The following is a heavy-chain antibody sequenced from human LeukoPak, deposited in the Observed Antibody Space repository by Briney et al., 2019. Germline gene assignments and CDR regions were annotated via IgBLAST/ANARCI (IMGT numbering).Heavy chain of an antibody. V-gene: IGHV4-34*01. CDR3: ARRTLVRGHFDY. Sequence: SETLSLTCTVSGGSISSYYWSWIRQPPGKGLEWIGEINHSGSTNYNPSLKSRVTISVDTSKNQFSLKLSSVTAADTAVYYCARRTLVRGHFDYWGQGTLVTVSS. CDR1: GGSISSYY. J-gene: IGHJ4*02. D-gene: IGHD3-10*01. CDR2: INHSGST.